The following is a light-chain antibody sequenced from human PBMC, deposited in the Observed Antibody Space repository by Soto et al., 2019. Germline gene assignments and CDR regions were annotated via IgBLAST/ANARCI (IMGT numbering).Light chain of an antibody. CDR1: QTVSSSY. J-gene: IGKJ4*01. CDR3: QQYGSSPLT. Sequence: EFVLTQSPGTLSLSPGERATLSCRASQTVSSSYLAWYQQKPGQAPRLLIYDASSRATGIPDRFSGSGSRTDFTLTISSLEPEDFAFYYCQQYGSSPLTFGGGTKVDIK. V-gene: IGKV3-20*01. CDR2: DAS.